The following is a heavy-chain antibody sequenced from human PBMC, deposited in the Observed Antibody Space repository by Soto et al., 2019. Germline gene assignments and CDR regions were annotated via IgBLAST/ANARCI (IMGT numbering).Heavy chain of an antibody. D-gene: IGHD3-22*01. CDR1: GGSISSSSYY. V-gene: IGHV4-39*01. CDR2: ISHSGST. Sequence: TSETLSLTCTVSGGSISSSSYYWSWIRQPPGKGLEWIGDISHSGSTNYNPSLKSRVAMSVDTSNNQFTLNLRSVTAADTAVYYCVGIVMVINAFVDPWGQGTLVTVSS. CDR3: VGIVMVINAFVDP. J-gene: IGHJ5*02.